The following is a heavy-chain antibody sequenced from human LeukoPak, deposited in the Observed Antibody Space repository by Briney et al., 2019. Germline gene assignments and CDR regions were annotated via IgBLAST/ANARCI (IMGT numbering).Heavy chain of an antibody. J-gene: IGHJ4*02. V-gene: IGHV3-73*01. CDR2: IRSKANTYAT. D-gene: IGHD5-12*01. CDR3: TSSGYVWDYFDY. Sequence: PGGSLRLSCAASGFTFSGSAMHWVRQASGKGLEWVGRIRSKANTYATAYAASVKGGFTISRDDSKNTAYLQMNSLKTEDTAVYYCTSSGYVWDYFDYWGQGTLVTVSS. CDR1: GFTFSGSA.